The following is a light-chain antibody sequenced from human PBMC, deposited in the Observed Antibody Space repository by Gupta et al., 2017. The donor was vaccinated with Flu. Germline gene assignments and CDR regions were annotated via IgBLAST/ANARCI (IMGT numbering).Light chain of an antibody. CDR3: SSYGGSDNLWV. CDR2: AVT. J-gene: IGLJ3*02. CDR1: SSDVGGYNY. V-gene: IGLV2-8*01. Sequence: SSDVGGYNYVSLYQHHPGKVPKLIIYAVTERPSGVPARFSGSKSGNTASLTVSGLQAEDEADYFCSSYGGSDNLWVFGGGTKLTVL.